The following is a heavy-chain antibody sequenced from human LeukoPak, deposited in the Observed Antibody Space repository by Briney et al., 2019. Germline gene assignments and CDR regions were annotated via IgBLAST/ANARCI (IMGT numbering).Heavy chain of an antibody. Sequence: PSETLSLTCTVSGDSINNYYWSWIRQPPGKELEWIGYIYYSGSTKYKPSLKSRVTISVDTSKNQFSLNLGSVTAADTAVYYCARATLVPAAYYFDYWGQGTLVTVSS. V-gene: IGHV4-59*01. D-gene: IGHD2-2*01. CDR3: ARATLVPAAYYFDY. CDR2: IYYSGST. CDR1: GDSINNYY. J-gene: IGHJ4*02.